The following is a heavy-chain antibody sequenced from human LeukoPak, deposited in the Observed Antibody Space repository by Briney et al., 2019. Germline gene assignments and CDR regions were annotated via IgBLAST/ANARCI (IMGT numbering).Heavy chain of an antibody. CDR3: ARGQYYYYSSGYFDY. V-gene: IGHV3-53*01. CDR1: GFTVSSNY. J-gene: IGHJ4*02. CDR2: IYSGGST. D-gene: IGHD3-22*01. Sequence: GGSLRLSCAASGFTVSSNYMSWVRQAPGKGLEWVSVIYSGGSTYYADSVKGRFTISRDNSKNTLYLQMNSLRAEDTAVYYCARGQYYYYSSGYFDYWGQGTLVTVSS.